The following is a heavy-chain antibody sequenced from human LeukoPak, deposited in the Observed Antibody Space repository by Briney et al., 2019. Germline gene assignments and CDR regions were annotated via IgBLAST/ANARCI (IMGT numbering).Heavy chain of an antibody. V-gene: IGHV3-21*01. CDR2: ISSSSSYI. CDR1: GFTFSSYS. Sequence: GGSLRLSCAASGFTFSSYSMNWVRQAPVKGLEWVSSISSSSSYIYYADSVKGRFTISRDNAKNSLYLQMNSLRAEDTAVYYCARDRGSGWYGRKNWFDPWGQGTLVTVSS. J-gene: IGHJ5*02. D-gene: IGHD6-19*01. CDR3: ARDRGSGWYGRKNWFDP.